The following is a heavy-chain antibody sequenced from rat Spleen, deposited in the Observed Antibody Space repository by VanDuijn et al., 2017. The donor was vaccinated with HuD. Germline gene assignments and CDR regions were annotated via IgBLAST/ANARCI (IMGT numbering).Heavy chain of an antibody. J-gene: IGHJ3*01. CDR3: ARQATTDYYYLAY. D-gene: IGHD1-6*01. Sequence: EVQLVDSGGGLVQPGRSLKLSCAASGFTFSDYYMAWVRQAPKKGLEWVASISYEGSSTYFGDSVKGRFTISRDNAKSTLYRQMNSLRSEDTATYYCARQATTDYYYLAYWGQGTLVTVSS. CDR2: ISYEGSST. CDR1: GFTFSDYY. V-gene: IGHV5-22*01.